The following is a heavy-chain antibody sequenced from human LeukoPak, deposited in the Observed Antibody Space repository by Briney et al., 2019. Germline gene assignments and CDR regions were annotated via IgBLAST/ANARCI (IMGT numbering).Heavy chain of an antibody. CDR1: GGSISSYY. CDR2: INHSGST. V-gene: IGHV4-34*01. CDR3: ARGAVGEYQEVGLFDY. D-gene: IGHD3-16*01. J-gene: IGHJ4*02. Sequence: SETLSLTCTVSGGSISSYYWSWIRQPPGKGLEWIGEINHSGSTNYNPSLKSRVTISVDTSKNQFSLKLSSVTAADTAVYYCARGAVGEYQEVGLFDYWGQGTLVTVSS.